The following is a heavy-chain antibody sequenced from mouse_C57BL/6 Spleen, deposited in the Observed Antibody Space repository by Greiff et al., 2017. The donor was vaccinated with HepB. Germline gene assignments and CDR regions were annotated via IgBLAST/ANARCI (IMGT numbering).Heavy chain of an antibody. CDR3: ARQTFSGYGAMDY. V-gene: IGHV1-42*01. CDR2: INPSTGGT. CDR1: GYSFTGYY. Sequence: EVHLVESGPELVKPGASVKISCKASGYSFTGYYMNWVKQSPEKSLEWIGEINPSTGGTTYNQKFKAKATLTVDKSSSTAYMQLKSLTSEDSAVYYCARQTFSGYGAMDYWGQGTSVTVSS. J-gene: IGHJ4*01. D-gene: IGHD3-2*02.